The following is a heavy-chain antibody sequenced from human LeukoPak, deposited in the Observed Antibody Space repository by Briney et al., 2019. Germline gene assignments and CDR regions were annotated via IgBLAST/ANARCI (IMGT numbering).Heavy chain of an antibody. CDR3: AKDRSSSAGLYFDY. CDR2: ISYDGSNK. Sequence: GGSLRLSCAASGFTLSNYVMHWVRQAPGKGLEWVAVISYDGSNKYYADSVKGRFTISRDNSKNTLYLQMNSLRGEDTAVYYCAKDRSSSAGLYFDYWGQGTLVTVSS. CDR1: GFTLSNYV. D-gene: IGHD6-6*01. J-gene: IGHJ4*02. V-gene: IGHV3-30*18.